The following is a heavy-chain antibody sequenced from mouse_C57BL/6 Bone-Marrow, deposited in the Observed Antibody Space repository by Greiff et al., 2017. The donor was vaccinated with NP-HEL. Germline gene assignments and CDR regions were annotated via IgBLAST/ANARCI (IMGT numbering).Heavy chain of an antibody. J-gene: IGHJ4*01. CDR3: ARRSWERAMDY. CDR1: GYSFTSYY. Sequence: QVQLQQSGPELVKPGASVKISCKASGYSFTSYYIHWVKQRPGQGLEWIGWIYPGSGNTKYNEKFKGKATLTADTSSSTAYMQLSSLTSEDSAVYYCARRSWERAMDYWGQGTSVTVSS. V-gene: IGHV1-66*01. CDR2: IYPGSGNT. D-gene: IGHD4-1*01.